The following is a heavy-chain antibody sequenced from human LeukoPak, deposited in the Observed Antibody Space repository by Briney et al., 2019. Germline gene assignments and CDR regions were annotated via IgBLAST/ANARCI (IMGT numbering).Heavy chain of an antibody. CDR2: IYHSGST. J-gene: IGHJ5*02. CDR3: ARHRLGLRYFDWLLNWFDP. CDR1: GYSISSGYY. D-gene: IGHD3-9*01. Sequence: SETLSLTCTVSGYSISSGYYWGWIRQPPGKGLEWIGSIYHSGSTYYNPSLKSRVTISVDTSKNQFSLKLSSVTAADTAVYYCARHRLGLRYFDWLLNWFDPWGQGILVTVSS. V-gene: IGHV4-38-2*02.